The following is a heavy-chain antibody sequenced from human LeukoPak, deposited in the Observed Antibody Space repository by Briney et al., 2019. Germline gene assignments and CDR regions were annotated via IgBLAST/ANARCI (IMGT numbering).Heavy chain of an antibody. D-gene: IGHD6-19*01. V-gene: IGHV4-39*07. CDR1: GGSISSGGYY. CDR3: ATWRGRGRVAG. J-gene: IGHJ4*02. CDR2: IYYRGST. Sequence: PSETLSLTCTVSGGSISSGGYYWSWIRQPPGKGLEWIGSIYYRGSTYYNPSLKSRVTILVDTSKNQFSLKLSSVTAADTAVYYCATWRGRGRVAGWGQGTRSPSPQ.